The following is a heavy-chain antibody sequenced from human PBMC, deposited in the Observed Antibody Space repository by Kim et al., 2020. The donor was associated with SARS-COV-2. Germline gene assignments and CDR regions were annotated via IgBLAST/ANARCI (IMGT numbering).Heavy chain of an antibody. D-gene: IGHD5-12*01. CDR1: GGSFSGYY. J-gene: IGHJ4*01. CDR3: ARGRAYSGYDYYYFDY. Sequence: SETLSLTCAVYGGSFSGYYWSWIRQPPGKGLEWIGEINHSGSTNYNPSLKSRVTISVDTSKNQFSLKLSSVTAADTAVYYCARGRAYSGYDYYYFDYWG. V-gene: IGHV4-34*01. CDR2: INHSGST.